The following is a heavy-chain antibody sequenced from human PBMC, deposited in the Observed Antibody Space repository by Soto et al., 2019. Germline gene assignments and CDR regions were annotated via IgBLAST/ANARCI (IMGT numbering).Heavy chain of an antibody. CDR2: MSYDARNE. CDR1: GFTFTTYS. D-gene: IGHD3-3*01. Sequence: GGSLRLSCAASGFTFTTYSMYWVRQAPGKGLEWVALMSYDARNEYYADSVKGRFTISRDNSKNTLYLQISSLRGEDTAVYYCARDMSTPSANWSGHKYYYAMEVWGQGTTVTVSS. V-gene: IGHV3-30*04. J-gene: IGHJ6*02. CDR3: ARDMSTPSANWSGHKYYYAMEV.